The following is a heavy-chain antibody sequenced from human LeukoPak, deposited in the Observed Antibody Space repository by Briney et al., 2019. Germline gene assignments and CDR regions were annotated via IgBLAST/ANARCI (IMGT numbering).Heavy chain of an antibody. D-gene: IGHD6-13*01. CDR2: IWYDGTSK. CDR3: ARSQSSSLIDY. J-gene: IGHJ4*02. V-gene: IGHV3-33*01. CDR1: GFSLSAYG. Sequence: PGGSLRLSCAASGFSLSAYGVHWVRQAPGKGLEWVAVIWYDGTSKDYADSAKGRFTFSRDNSKNTLYLQMNSLTVEDTAVYYCARSQSSSLIDYWGQGTLVTVSS.